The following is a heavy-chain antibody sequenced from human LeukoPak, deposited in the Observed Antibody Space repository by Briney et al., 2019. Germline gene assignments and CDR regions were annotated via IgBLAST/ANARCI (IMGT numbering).Heavy chain of an antibody. CDR1: GFTFSSYW. D-gene: IGHD1-1*01. V-gene: IGHV3-74*01. J-gene: IGHJ6*03. CDR2: INSDGSST. Sequence: GGSLRLSCAASGFTFSSYWMHWVRQAPGKGLVWVSRINSDGSSTSYADSVKGRFTISRDNAKNTLYLQMNSLRAEDTAVYYCAKDGGTSYYYYYYMGVWGKGTTVTVSS. CDR3: AKDGGTSYYYYYYMGV.